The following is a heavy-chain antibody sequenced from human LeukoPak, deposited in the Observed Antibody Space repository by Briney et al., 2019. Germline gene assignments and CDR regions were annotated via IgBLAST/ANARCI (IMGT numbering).Heavy chain of an antibody. Sequence: PGGSLRLSCAASGFTFSSYSMNWVRQAPGKGLEWVSYISSSSSTIYYADSVKGRFTISRDNAKNSLYLQMNSLRAEDTAVYYCARDRAGSDYGGNSLDYWGQGTLVTVSS. V-gene: IGHV3-48*04. CDR3: ARDRAGSDYGGNSLDY. CDR1: GFTFSSYS. CDR2: ISSSSSTI. J-gene: IGHJ4*02. D-gene: IGHD4-23*01.